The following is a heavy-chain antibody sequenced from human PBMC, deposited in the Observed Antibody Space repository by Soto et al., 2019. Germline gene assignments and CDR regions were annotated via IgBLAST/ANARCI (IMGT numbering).Heavy chain of an antibody. CDR3: ARDGGVYDYSPFDY. CDR1: GGTFSSYA. Sequence: QVQLVQSGAEVKKPGSSLKVSCKASGGTFSSYAISWVRQAPGQGLEWMGGIIPIFGTADYAQKFQGRVTITAHESTSTAYMELSSLRSEDTAVYYCARDGGVYDYSPFDYWGQGTLVTVSS. CDR2: IIPIFGTA. J-gene: IGHJ4*02. D-gene: IGHD4-4*01. V-gene: IGHV1-69*12.